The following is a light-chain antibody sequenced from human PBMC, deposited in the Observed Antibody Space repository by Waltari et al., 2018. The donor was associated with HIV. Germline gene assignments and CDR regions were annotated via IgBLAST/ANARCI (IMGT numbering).Light chain of an antibody. CDR2: EDN. CDR1: ALPKRF. V-gene: IGLV3-10*01. Sequence: SYELTQPPSVSVSPGQTARITRSGDALPKRFAYWYQQKSGRAPVLVIYEDNTRPAGIPEIFSATNSGTVATLTISGAQVDDEADYYCYSIDGSGHYRVFGGGTKLTVL. CDR3: YSIDGSGHYRV. J-gene: IGLJ2*01.